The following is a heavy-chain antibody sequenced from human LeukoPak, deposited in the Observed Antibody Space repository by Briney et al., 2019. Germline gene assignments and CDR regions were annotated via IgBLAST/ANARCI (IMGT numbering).Heavy chain of an antibody. CDR3: ARVTSPYYFDS. J-gene: IGHJ4*02. CDR1: GFTFSTYG. D-gene: IGHD2-2*01. CDR2: ISSGGTYL. Sequence: GGSLRLSCAASGFTFSTYGMNWVRQAPGKGLEWVSSISSGGTYLNYADPVKGRFTISRDNAKNSLYLQMNSLRAEDTAVYYCARVTSPYYFDSWGQGTLVTVSS. V-gene: IGHV3-21*01.